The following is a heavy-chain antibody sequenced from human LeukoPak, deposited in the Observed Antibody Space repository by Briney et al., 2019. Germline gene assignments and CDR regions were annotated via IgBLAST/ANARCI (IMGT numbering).Heavy chain of an antibody. CDR3: AKQDIVVVPATNGVDY. J-gene: IGHJ4*02. CDR1: GFTFSSYW. V-gene: IGHV3-7*01. D-gene: IGHD2-2*01. Sequence: GGSLRLSCAASGFTFSSYWMSWVRQAPGKGLEWVANIKQDGSEKYYVDSVKGRFTISRDSAKNSPYLQMNSLRAEDTAVYYCAKQDIVVVPATNGVDYWGQGTLVTVSS. CDR2: IKQDGSEK.